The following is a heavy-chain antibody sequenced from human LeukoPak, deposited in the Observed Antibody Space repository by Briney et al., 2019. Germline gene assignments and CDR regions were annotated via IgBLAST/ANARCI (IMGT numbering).Heavy chain of an antibody. CDR3: ARHNYVPAAMVDV. J-gene: IGHJ6*04. Sequence: SETLSLTCAVSGYSISSGYYWVWIRQPPGKGLEWIGSIYHSGSTYYNPSLKSRVTISVDTSKNQFSLKLSSVTAADTAVYYCARHNYVPAAMVDVWGKGTTVTVSS. CDR2: IYHSGST. CDR1: GYSISSGYY. V-gene: IGHV4-38-2*01. D-gene: IGHD2-2*01.